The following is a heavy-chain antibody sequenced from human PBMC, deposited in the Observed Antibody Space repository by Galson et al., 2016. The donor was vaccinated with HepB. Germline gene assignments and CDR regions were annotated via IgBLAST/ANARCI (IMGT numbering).Heavy chain of an antibody. V-gene: IGHV5-51*01. D-gene: IGHD3-10*01. CDR3: ARQIGESIIDS. J-gene: IGHJ4*02. Sequence: SGAEVTKPGESLKISCEGSGYSFTNFWIAWVRQTPGEGLEWMGTIYPGDSETRYNPSFQGHVTFSADNSISTAYLQWGSLKASDTAMYYCARQIGESIIDSWGQGTLVTVSS. CDR1: GYSFTNFW. CDR2: IYPGDSET.